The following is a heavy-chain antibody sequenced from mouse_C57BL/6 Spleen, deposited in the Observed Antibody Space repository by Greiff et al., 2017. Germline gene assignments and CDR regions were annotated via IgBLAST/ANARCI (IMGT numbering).Heavy chain of an antibody. Sequence: QVQLQQSGPELVKPGASVKISCKASGYSFTSYYIHWVKQRPGQGLEWIGWIYPGSGNTKYNEKFKGKDTLTADTSSSTAYMQLSSLTSEDSAVYYCARKGDSSGWFAYWGQGTLVTVSA. CDR2: IYPGSGNT. D-gene: IGHD3-2*02. CDR1: GYSFTSYY. CDR3: ARKGDSSGWFAY. J-gene: IGHJ3*01. V-gene: IGHV1-66*01.